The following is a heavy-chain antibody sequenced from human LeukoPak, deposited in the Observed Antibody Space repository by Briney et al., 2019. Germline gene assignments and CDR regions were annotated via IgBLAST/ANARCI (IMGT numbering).Heavy chain of an antibody. J-gene: IGHJ4*02. CDR1: GFTFSSYE. CDR3: ARWDFDSSGYYSFDY. Sequence: GGSLRLSCAASGFTFSSYEMNWVRQAPGKGLEWVSYISSSGSTIYYADSVKGRLTISRDNAKNSLYLQMNSLRAEDTAVYYCARWDFDSSGYYSFDYWGQGTLVTVSS. D-gene: IGHD3-22*01. CDR2: ISSSGSTI. V-gene: IGHV3-48*03.